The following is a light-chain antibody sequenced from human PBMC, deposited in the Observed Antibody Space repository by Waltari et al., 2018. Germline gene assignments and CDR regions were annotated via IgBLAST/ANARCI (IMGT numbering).Light chain of an antibody. J-gene: IGKJ4*01. Sequence: DIQMTQSPSSLSASVGGTVTITCQASQDIDNNLNWYQQKPGKAPKLLISRASSLQGGIPSRFSGTGSGTDFTLTISSLQPEDFATYFCQQGYSYPITFGGGTKVEIK. CDR2: RAS. V-gene: IGKV1-39*01. CDR3: QQGYSYPIT. CDR1: QDIDNN.